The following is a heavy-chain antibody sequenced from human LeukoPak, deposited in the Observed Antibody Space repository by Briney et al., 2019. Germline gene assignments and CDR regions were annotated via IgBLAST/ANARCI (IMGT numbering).Heavy chain of an antibody. D-gene: IGHD3-3*01. J-gene: IGHJ4*02. CDR1: GFTFSNYA. CDR2: ISGSGGST. V-gene: IGHV3-23*01. Sequence: GGSLRLSCAVSGFTFSNYAMSWVRQAPGKGLEWVSAISGSGGSTYYADSVKGRFTISRDNSKNTLYLQMNSLRAEDTAVYYCAKDATYYDFWSGYDDYWGQGTLVTVSS. CDR3: AKDATYYDFWSGYDDY.